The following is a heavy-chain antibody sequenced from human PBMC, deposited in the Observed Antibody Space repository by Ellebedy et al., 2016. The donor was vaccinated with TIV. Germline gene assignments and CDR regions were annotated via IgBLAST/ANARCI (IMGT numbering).Heavy chain of an antibody. J-gene: IGHJ4*02. V-gene: IGHV4-39*01. CDR3: ARHVLRAGYCSSTSCYALDY. D-gene: IGHD2-2*01. CDR1: GGSFSSYY. CDR2: IYYSGST. Sequence: GSLRLSXAVYGGSFSSYYWGWIRQPPGKGLEWIGSIYYSGSTSYNPSLKTRVTISVDTSKNQFSLKLSSVTAADTAVYYCARHVLRAGYCSSTSCYALDYWGQGTLVTVSS.